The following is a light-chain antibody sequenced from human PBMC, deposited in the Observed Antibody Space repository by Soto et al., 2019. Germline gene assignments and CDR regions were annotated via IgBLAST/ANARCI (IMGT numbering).Light chain of an antibody. J-gene: IGLJ2*01. CDR3: CSSASRRHVV. CDR1: SSYVETYNI. V-gene: IGLV2-23*01. Sequence: QSVLTQPDSVSGSRGLTITISCTGTSSYVETYNIVSWYQHHPGKAPKLIIYADYKRPSGVSDRFYGSKSGNTASLTISGLQAEYEADYYCCSSASRRHVVFGAGTKLTVL. CDR2: ADY.